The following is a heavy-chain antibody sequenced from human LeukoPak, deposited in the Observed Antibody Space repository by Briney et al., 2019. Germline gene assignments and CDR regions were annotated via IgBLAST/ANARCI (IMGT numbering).Heavy chain of an antibody. J-gene: IGHJ3*02. Sequence: GGSLRLSCAASGFTFSSFAMSWVRQAPGKGLEWVSGINGGGGATYYADSVKGRFTISRDNSRSTLYLQMNSLRVEDTAVYYCAKQVEASVAGTGVAFNIWDQGTMVTVSS. CDR1: GFTFSSFA. D-gene: IGHD6-19*01. CDR3: AKQVEASVAGTGVAFNI. CDR2: INGGGGAT. V-gene: IGHV3-23*01.